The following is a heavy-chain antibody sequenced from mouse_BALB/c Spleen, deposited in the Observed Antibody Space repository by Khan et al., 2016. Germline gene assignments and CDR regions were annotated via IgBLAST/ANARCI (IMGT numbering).Heavy chain of an antibody. Sequence: QIQLVQSGPELKKPGETVKISCKASGYTFTDYSMHWVKQAPGKGLKWMGWINTETGEPTYADDFKGRFAFSLDTSASTAYLQINNLKNEDTATYFCARSHGSGYTCADWGRGTLVTVSA. CDR3: ARSHGSGYTCAD. CDR2: INTETGEP. J-gene: IGHJ3*01. CDR1: GYTFTDYS. D-gene: IGHD3-1*01. V-gene: IGHV9-2-1*01.